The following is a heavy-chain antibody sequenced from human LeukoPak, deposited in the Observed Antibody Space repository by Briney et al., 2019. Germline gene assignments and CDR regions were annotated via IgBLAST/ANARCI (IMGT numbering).Heavy chain of an antibody. D-gene: IGHD2-21*01. CDR3: ARDSPRVMRYFDY. J-gene: IGHJ4*02. V-gene: IGHV1-69*04. Sequence: GASVKVSCKASGGTFSSYAISWVRQAPGQGLEWMGRIIPILGIANYAQKFQGRVTITADKSTSTAYMELSSLRSEDTAVYYCARDSPRVMRYFDYWGQGILVTVSS. CDR2: IIPILGIA. CDR1: GGTFSSYA.